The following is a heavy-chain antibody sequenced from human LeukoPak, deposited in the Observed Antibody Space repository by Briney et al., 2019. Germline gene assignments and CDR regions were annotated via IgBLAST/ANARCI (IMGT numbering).Heavy chain of an antibody. CDR1: GFTFSSYA. V-gene: IGHV3-30-3*01. Sequence: GGSLRLSCAASGFTFSSYAMHWARQAPGKGLEWVAVISYDGSNKYYADSVKGRFTISRDNSKNTLYLQMNSLRAEDTAVYYCARDQTFGSSWYVPAAADYWGQGTLVTVSS. D-gene: IGHD6-13*01. CDR2: ISYDGSNK. J-gene: IGHJ4*02. CDR3: ARDQTFGSSWYVPAAADY.